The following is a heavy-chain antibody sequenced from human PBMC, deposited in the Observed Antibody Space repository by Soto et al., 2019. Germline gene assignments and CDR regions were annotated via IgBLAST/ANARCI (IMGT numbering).Heavy chain of an antibody. J-gene: IGHJ3*02. D-gene: IGHD3-9*01. CDR1: GYTFTSYG. CDR2: ISAYNGNT. V-gene: IGHV1-18*01. Sequence: ASVKVSCKASGYTFTSYGISWVRQAPGQGLEWMGWISAYNGNTNYAQKLQGRVTMTTDTSTSTAYMELRSLRSDDTAVYYCAASYDILTGSGAFDIWGQGXMVTVSS. CDR3: AASYDILTGSGAFDI.